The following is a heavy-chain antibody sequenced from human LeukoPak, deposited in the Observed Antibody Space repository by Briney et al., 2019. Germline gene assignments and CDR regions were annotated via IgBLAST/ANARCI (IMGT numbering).Heavy chain of an antibody. Sequence: GGSLRLSCAASGFTFDAYGMNWVRQAPGKGLEWVSYISSSGSTIYYADSVKGRFTISRDNAKNSLYLQMNSLRAEDTAVYYCARATGGSSWQHFDYWGQGTLVTVSS. D-gene: IGHD6-13*01. V-gene: IGHV3-48*04. J-gene: IGHJ4*02. CDR2: ISSSGSTI. CDR3: ARATGGSSWQHFDY. CDR1: GFTFDAYG.